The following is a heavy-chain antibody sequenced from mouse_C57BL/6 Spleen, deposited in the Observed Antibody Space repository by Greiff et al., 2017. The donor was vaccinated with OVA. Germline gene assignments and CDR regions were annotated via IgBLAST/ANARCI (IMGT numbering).Heavy chain of an antibody. Sequence: VQLQQSGAELVKPGASVKLSCKASGYTFTSYWMQWVKQRPGQGLEWIGEIDPSDSYTNYNQKFKGKATLTVDTSSSTAYMQLSSLTSEDSAVYYCAREDYGSSYPYYAMDYWGQGTSVTVSS. J-gene: IGHJ4*01. V-gene: IGHV1-50*01. CDR3: AREDYGSSYPYYAMDY. D-gene: IGHD1-1*01. CDR1: GYTFTSYW. CDR2: IDPSDSYT.